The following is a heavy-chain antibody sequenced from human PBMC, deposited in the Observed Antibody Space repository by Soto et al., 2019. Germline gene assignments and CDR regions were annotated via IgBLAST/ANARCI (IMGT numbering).Heavy chain of an antibody. CDR2: IRSKPNNYAT. V-gene: IGHV3-73*02. D-gene: IGHD2-15*01. CDR1: GFTFSGSA. Sequence: EVQLVESGGGLVQPGGSLKLSCAASGFTFSGSAMHWVRQASGKGLEWVGRIRSKPNNYATEYAASVKGRFTISRDDSKNTAYLQMNSLKTEDTAVYYCTRWAYSYARHFDLWGRGTLVTVSS. J-gene: IGHJ2*01. CDR3: TRWAYSYARHFDL.